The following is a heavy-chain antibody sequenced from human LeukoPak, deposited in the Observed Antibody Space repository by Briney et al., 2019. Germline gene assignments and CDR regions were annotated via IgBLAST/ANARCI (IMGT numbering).Heavy chain of an antibody. V-gene: IGHV3-20*04. CDR1: GFTFDNYG. J-gene: IGHJ3*02. CDR2: INGNGGST. Sequence: GGSLRLSCAASGFTFDNYGMSWVRQVPGKGLEWVSSINGNGGSTAYADSVKGRFTISRDNAKNSLYLQMNSLRAEDTAVYYCARKMGTLGHAFDIWGQGTMVTVSS. CDR3: ARKMGTLGHAFDI. D-gene: IGHD7-27*01.